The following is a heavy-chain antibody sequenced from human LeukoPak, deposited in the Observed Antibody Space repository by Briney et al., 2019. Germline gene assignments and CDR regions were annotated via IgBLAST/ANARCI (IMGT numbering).Heavy chain of an antibody. CDR1: GGSISSSNYY. D-gene: IGHD6-13*01. Sequence: PSETLSLTCTVSGGSISSSNYYWGWIRQPPGKGLEWIGNIYYSGRTYYNPSLKSRVTISVDTSKNQFSLKLSSVTAADTAVYYCARRGPTIAAAVADFNYWGQGTLVTVSS. CDR2: IYYSGRT. V-gene: IGHV4-39*01. J-gene: IGHJ4*02. CDR3: ARRGPTIAAAVADFNY.